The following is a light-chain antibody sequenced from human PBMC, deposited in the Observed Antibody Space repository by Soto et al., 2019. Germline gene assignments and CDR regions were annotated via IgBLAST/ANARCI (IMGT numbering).Light chain of an antibody. J-gene: IGKJ2*01. Sequence: EIVLTQSPGTLSLSPGERATLSCRASQSVSNSYLAWYPQKPGQAPRLLIYESSSRATGIPDRFSGSRYGTHFTLTIIRLEPEDFAVYYCQQCHNSQYTFGQGTKLEIK. V-gene: IGKV3-20*01. CDR1: QSVSNSY. CDR3: QQCHNSQYT. CDR2: ESS.